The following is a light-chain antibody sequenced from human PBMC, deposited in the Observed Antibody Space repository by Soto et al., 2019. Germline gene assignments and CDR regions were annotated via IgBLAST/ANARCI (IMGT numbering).Light chain of an antibody. Sequence: QSVLTQPASVSGSPGQSITISCTGSSNDIGTYEYVSWHQHHPGRAPKLIIFGVNKRPSGVSNRFSGSKSGNTASLPISGLKVEDEADYYCCSSGGSPTYVFGTGTKVTVL. CDR1: SNDIGTYEY. J-gene: IGLJ1*01. V-gene: IGLV2-23*02. CDR2: GVN. CDR3: CSSGGSPTYV.